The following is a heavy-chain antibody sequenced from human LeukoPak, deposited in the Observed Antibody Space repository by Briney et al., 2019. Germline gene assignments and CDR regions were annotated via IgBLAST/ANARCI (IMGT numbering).Heavy chain of an antibody. J-gene: IGHJ4*02. CDR3: ARDQPSSDIVATIMYYFDY. D-gene: IGHD5-12*01. V-gene: IGHV1-69*04. Sequence: SVKVSCKASGGTFSSYAISWVRQAPGQGLEWMGRIIPIFGIANYAQKFQGRVTITADKSTSTAYMELSSPRSEDTAVYYCARDQPSSDIVATIMYYFDYWGQGTLVTVSS. CDR1: GGTFSSYA. CDR2: IIPIFGIA.